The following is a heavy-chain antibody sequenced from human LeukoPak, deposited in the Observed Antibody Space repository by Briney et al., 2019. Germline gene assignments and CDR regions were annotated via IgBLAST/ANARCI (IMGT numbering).Heavy chain of an antibody. J-gene: IGHJ4*02. V-gene: IGHV3-48*03. CDR2: ISSSGSTI. D-gene: IGHD2-8*01. Sequence: GGSLRLSCAASGFTFSSYEMTWVRQAPGKGLEWVSYISSSGSTIYYADSVKGRFTISRDNAKNSLYLQMNNLRAEDTAVYYCARDNDRKDDSWGQGTLVTVSS. CDR3: ARDNDRKDDS. CDR1: GFTFSSYE.